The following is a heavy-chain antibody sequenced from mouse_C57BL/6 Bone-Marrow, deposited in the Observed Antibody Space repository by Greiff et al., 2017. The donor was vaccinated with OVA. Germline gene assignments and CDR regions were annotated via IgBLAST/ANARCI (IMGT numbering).Heavy chain of an antibody. CDR2: IDPEDGDP. CDR3: TTRGLRFYFDY. Sequence: EVQLQQSGAELVRPGASVKLSCTASGFNIKDYYMHWVKQRPEQGLEWIGRIDPEDGDPEYAPKFQGKATMTADTSSNTAYLQLSSLTSEDTAVYYCTTRGLRFYFDYWGQGTTLTVSS. V-gene: IGHV14-1*01. J-gene: IGHJ2*01. CDR1: GFNIKDYY. D-gene: IGHD1-1*01.